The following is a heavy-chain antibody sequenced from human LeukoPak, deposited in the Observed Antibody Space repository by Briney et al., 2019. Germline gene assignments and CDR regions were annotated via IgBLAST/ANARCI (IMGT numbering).Heavy chain of an antibody. Sequence: GGSLRLSCAASGFTVSSDYMGWVRQAPEKGLEWVSLISSGGSTYYADSLKGRFTISRDNSKNTLYLQMNSLRAEDTAVYYCARDRFGLFDYWGQGTLVTVSS. D-gene: IGHD3-10*01. V-gene: IGHV3-66*01. CDR3: ARDRFGLFDY. CDR1: GFTVSSDY. CDR2: ISSGGST. J-gene: IGHJ4*02.